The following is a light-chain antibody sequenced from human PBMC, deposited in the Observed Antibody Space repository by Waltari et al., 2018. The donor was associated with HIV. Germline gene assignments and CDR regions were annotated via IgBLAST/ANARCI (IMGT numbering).Light chain of an antibody. CDR2: GAS. Sequence: EIVMTQSPATLSPSPGERVTLPCRASQGINSNLAWYQQKPGQAPGLLIYGASTRATTIPARFSGSGSGTEFTLTISSLQSEDFAVYYCQQYNNWPRTFGQGTKVDFK. CDR1: QGINSN. V-gene: IGKV3-15*01. CDR3: QQYNNWPRT. J-gene: IGKJ1*01.